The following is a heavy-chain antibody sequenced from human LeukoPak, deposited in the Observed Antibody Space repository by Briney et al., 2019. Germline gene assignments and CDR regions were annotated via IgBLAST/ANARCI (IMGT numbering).Heavy chain of an antibody. V-gene: IGHV3-66*01. CDR2: IYSGGYT. J-gene: IGHJ6*02. CDR1: GFTVGSNY. Sequence: GGSLRLSCAASGFTVGSNYVSWVRQAPGKGLEWVSVIYSGGYTYYAGSVRGRFTISRDISENTLYLQMNSLRAEDTAVYYCARDRVVASLRKYYQYYGVDVWGQGTTVTVSS. CDR3: ARDRVVASLRKYYQYYGVDV. D-gene: IGHD2-15*01.